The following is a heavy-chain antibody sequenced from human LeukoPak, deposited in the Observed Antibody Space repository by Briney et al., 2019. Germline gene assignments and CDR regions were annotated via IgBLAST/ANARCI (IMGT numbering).Heavy chain of an antibody. V-gene: IGHV1-8*01. CDR3: ARDPVLLRYFDD. Sequence: ASVKVSCKASGYTFTSYDINWVRQATGQGLEWMGWMNPNSGNTGYAQKFQGRVTMTRNTSISTAYMELSRLRSDDTAVYYCARDPVLLRYFDDWGQGTLVTVSS. CDR2: MNPNSGNT. J-gene: IGHJ4*02. CDR1: GYTFTSYD. D-gene: IGHD3-9*01.